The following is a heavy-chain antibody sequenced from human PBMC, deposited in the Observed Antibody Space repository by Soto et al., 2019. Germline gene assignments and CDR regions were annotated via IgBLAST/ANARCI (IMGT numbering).Heavy chain of an antibody. D-gene: IGHD4-4*01. Sequence: QVQLQESGPGLVKPSQTLSLTCTVSGGSISSGGHYWNWIRQHPGKGLEWIGYIYYMGSTYYNPSLESRVYNSIATSKNQFPLNLSSVTAADTAVYYCARDQAYDYTSPGDYYYYGMDVWGQGTTVTVSS. CDR2: IYYMGST. CDR3: ARDQAYDYTSPGDYYYYGMDV. CDR1: GGSISSGGHY. V-gene: IGHV4-31*03. J-gene: IGHJ6*02.